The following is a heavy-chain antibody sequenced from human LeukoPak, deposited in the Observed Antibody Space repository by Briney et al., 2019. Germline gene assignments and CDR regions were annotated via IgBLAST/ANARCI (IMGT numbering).Heavy chain of an antibody. D-gene: IGHD3-22*01. CDR1: GYIFTNYW. CDR3: ARQGAGASYYDPTGLPRGAFDS. CDR2: ILPGDSDT. J-gene: IGHJ3*02. V-gene: IGHV5-51*01. Sequence: GESLQISCRASGYIFTNYWIAWVRWVPGEGLQGMGIILPGDSDTRYSPSCRGQVTISAETSTRTAYLQWTSLRASDSAIYYCARQGAGASYYDPTGLPRGAFDSWGQGTTVTVSS.